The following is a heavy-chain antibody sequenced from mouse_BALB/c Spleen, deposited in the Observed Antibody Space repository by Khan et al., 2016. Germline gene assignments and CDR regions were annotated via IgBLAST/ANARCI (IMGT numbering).Heavy chain of an antibody. CDR1: GFNIIDTY. V-gene: IGHV14-3*02. Sequence: VQLKQSGAELVKPGASVKLSCTASGFNIIDTYMHWVKQRPEQGLEWIGRIVPANGNTKYDPKFQGKATITADTSSNTAYLQLSSLTSGDTAVYYCARSTDYWGQGTTHTVTS. CDR2: IVPANGNT. J-gene: IGHJ2*01. CDR3: ARSTDY.